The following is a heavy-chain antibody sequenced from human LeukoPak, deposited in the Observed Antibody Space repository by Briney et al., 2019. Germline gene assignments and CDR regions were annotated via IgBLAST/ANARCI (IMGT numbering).Heavy chain of an antibody. V-gene: IGHV4-4*07. D-gene: IGHD3-22*01. CDR3: ARDLSYDSSGYYYYNWFDP. CDR1: GGSISSYY. Sequence: SETLSLTCTVSGGSISSYYWSWIRQPAGKGLEWIGRIYTSGSTNYNPSLKSRVTMSVDTSKNQFSLKLSSVTAADTVVYYCARDLSYDSSGYYYYNWFDPWGQGTLVTVSS. J-gene: IGHJ5*02. CDR2: IYTSGST.